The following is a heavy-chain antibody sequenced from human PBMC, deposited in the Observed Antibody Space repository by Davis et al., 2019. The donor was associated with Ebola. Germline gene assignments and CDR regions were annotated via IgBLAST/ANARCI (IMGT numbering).Heavy chain of an antibody. V-gene: IGHV3-48*03. CDR2: ISSSGSTI. J-gene: IGHJ6*02. CDR1: GFTFSSYE. CDR3: AREKRNDGDYYYYGMDV. D-gene: IGHD1-1*01. Sequence: PGGSLRLSCAASGFTFSSYEMNWVRQAPGKGLEWVSYISSSGSTIYYADSVKGRFTISRDNAKNSLYLQMNSLRAEDTAVYYCAREKRNDGDYYYYGMDVWGQGTTVTVSS.